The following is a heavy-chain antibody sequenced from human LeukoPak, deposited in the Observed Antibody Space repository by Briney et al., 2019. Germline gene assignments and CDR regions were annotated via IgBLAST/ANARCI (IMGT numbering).Heavy chain of an antibody. Sequence: GGSLRLSCAASGFTFSSYAMNWVRQAPGKWLEWVSGISGSGGSTYYADSVKGRFTISRDNSKNTVYLQMNSLRAEDTAVYYCAKDLSRSYIRCFDYWGQGTLVTVSS. D-gene: IGHD1-26*01. CDR2: ISGSGGST. CDR3: AKDLSRSYIRCFDY. V-gene: IGHV3-23*01. CDR1: GFTFSSYA. J-gene: IGHJ4*02.